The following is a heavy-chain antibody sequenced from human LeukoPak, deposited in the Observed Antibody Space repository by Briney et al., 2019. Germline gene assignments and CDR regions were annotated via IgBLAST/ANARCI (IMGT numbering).Heavy chain of an antibody. CDR1: GGSFSGYY. J-gene: IGHJ4*02. Sequence: SETLSLTCAVYGGSFSGYYWSWIRQPPGKGLEWIGVINHSGSTNYNPSLKSRVTISVDTSKNQFSLKLSSVTAADTAVYYCARGRYYFDYWGQGTLVTVSS. CDR3: ARGRYYFDY. V-gene: IGHV4-34*01. CDR2: INHSGST.